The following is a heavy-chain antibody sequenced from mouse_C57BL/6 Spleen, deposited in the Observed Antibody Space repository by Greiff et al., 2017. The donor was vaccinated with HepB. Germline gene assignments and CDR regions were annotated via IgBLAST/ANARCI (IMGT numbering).Heavy chain of an antibody. CDR2: IRSKSSNYAT. CDR3: VRDGDYYGSSYEEAMDY. CDR1: GFTFNTYA. J-gene: IGHJ4*01. Sequence: EVQLVESGGGLVQPKGSLKLSCAASGFTFNTYAMHWVRQAPGKGLEWVARIRSKSSNYATYYADSVKDRFTISRDDSQSMLYLQMNNLKTEDTAMYYWVRDGDYYGSSYEEAMDYWGQGTSVTVSS. V-gene: IGHV10-3*01. D-gene: IGHD1-1*01.